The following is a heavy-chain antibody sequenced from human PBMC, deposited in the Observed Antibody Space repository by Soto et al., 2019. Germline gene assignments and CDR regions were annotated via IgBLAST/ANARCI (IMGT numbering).Heavy chain of an antibody. CDR2: ISYDGSNK. CDR3: ARESETRHYYDFWSGRLNYYYYYGMDV. CDR1: GFTFSSYA. V-gene: IGHV3-30-3*01. D-gene: IGHD3-3*01. J-gene: IGHJ6*02. Sequence: PGGSLRLSCAASGFTFSSYAMHWVRQAPGKGLEWVAVISYDGSNKYYADSVKGRFTISRDNSKNTLYLRMNSLRAEDTAVYYCARESETRHYYDFWSGRLNYYYYYGMDVWGQGT.